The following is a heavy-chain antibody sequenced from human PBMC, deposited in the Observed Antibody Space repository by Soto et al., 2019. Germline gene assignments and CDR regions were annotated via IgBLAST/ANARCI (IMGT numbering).Heavy chain of an antibody. CDR3: ARVFVVVPAANYFDY. CDR2: INPNSGGT. J-gene: IGHJ4*02. V-gene: IGHV1-2*02. D-gene: IGHD2-2*01. CDR1: GYTFTGYY. Sequence: QVQLVQSGAEVKKPGASVKVSCKASGYTFTGYYMHWVRQAPGQGLEWMGWINPNSGGTNYAQKFQGRVTMTRDTSISTAYMERSRLRSDDTAVYYCARVFVVVPAANYFDYWGQGTLVTVSS.